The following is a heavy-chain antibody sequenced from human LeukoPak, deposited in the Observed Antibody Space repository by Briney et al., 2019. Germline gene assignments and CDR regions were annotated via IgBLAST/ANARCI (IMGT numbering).Heavy chain of an antibody. CDR1: GYTFTSYG. D-gene: IGHD6-19*01. CDR3: ARKVYSSGWYDRDY. CDR2: ISAYNGNT. Sequence: ASVKVSCQASGYTFTSYGISWVRQAPGQGLEWMGWISAYNGNTNYAQKLQGRVTMTTDTSTSTAFMELRSLRSDDTAVYYCARKVYSSGWYDRDYWGQGTLVTVSS. V-gene: IGHV1-18*01. J-gene: IGHJ4*02.